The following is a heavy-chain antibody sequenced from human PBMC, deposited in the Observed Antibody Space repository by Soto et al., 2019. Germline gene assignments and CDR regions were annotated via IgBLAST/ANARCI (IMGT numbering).Heavy chain of an antibody. V-gene: IGHV1-18*01. CDR1: GYSFTTYG. Sequence: QVQLVQSRGEVKKPGASVKVSCKTSGYSFTTYGISWVRQAPGQGLEWMGWIGGYNGNTNYAHNLQGRGTMTTDTSTSTAYMELRSLRSDDTAVYYCAREGPAPYYYYGMDVWGQGSTVTVSS. CDR2: IGGYNGNT. CDR3: AREGPAPYYYYGMDV. J-gene: IGHJ6*02.